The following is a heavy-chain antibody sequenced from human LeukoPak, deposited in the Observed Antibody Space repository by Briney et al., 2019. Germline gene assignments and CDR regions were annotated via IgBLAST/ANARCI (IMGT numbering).Heavy chain of an antibody. V-gene: IGHV1-2*02. CDR1: GYTFTGYY. CDR2: INPNSGGT. J-gene: IGHJ4*02. Sequence: ASVKVSCKASGYTFTGYYIHWVRQAPGQGLEWMGWINPNSGGTNYAQKFQGRVTMTRDTSISTAYMELSRLRSDDTAVYYCARSPRAVYSSSWYSRAIDYWGQGTLVTVSS. CDR3: ARSPRAVYSSSWYSRAIDY. D-gene: IGHD6-13*01.